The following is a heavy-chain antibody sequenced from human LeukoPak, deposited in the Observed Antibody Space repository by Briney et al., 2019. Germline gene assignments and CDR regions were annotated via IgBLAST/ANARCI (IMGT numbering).Heavy chain of an antibody. V-gene: IGHV3-30*02. Sequence: PGGSLRLSCAASGFTFSSYGMHWVRQAPGKGLEWVAFIRYDGINKYYADSVKGRFTISRDNSKNTLYLQMNSLRAEDTAVYYCASAIQGNWGQGTLVTVSS. CDR3: ASAIQGN. CDR1: GFTFSSYG. CDR2: IRYDGINK. J-gene: IGHJ4*02.